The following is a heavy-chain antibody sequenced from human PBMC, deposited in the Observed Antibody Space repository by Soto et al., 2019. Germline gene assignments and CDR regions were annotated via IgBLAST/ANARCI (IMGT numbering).Heavy chain of an antibody. D-gene: IGHD6-6*01. CDR1: SDPMNSDGYY. Sequence: PSETLSLTCSVSSDPMNSDGYYWSWIRQHPGKGLEWIGYIYSNGDTYYNPSLKSRVTISVDTSKNQFSLNLTSVTAADTAVYYCARRGGSSSAYYYYAMDVWGQGTTVTVSS. J-gene: IGHJ6*02. V-gene: IGHV4-31*03. CDR3: ARRGGSSSAYYYYAMDV. CDR2: IYSNGDT.